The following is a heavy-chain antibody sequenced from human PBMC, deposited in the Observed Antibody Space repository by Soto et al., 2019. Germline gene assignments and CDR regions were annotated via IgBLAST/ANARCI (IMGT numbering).Heavy chain of an antibody. V-gene: IGHV1-2*02. Sequence: GASVKVSCKAVGYTFSSQYIHWVRQAPGQGLEWMGWINPKSGGTKYAEKFQGRVSMTGDTSITTAYLELSSLTSDDTAVYYCATDRVAFDMWGQGTKVTVSS. CDR1: GYTFSSQY. D-gene: IGHD3-22*01. CDR3: ATDRVAFDM. J-gene: IGHJ3*02. CDR2: INPKSGGT.